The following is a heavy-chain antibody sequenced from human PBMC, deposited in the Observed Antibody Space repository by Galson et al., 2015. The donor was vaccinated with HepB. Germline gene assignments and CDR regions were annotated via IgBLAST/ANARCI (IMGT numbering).Heavy chain of an antibody. J-gene: IGHJ6*02. CDR1: GFTFDDYT. V-gene: IGHV3-43*01. Sequence: SLRLSCAASGFTFDDYTMHWVRQAPGKGLEWVSLISRDGGSTYYADSVKGRFTISRDNSKNSLYLQMNSLRTEDTALYYCAKEKGGYSYGYYYYYGMDVWGQGTTVTVSS. CDR3: AKEKGGYSYGYYYYYGMDV. D-gene: IGHD5-18*01. CDR2: ISRDGGST.